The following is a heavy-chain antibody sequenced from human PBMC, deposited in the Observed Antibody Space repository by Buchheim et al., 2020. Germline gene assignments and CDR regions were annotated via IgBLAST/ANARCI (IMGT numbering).Heavy chain of an antibody. CDR1: GFTFSSYS. J-gene: IGHJ4*02. CDR2: ISSSSSTI. CDR3: ARDTVSLQWLTPIDY. D-gene: IGHD6-19*01. Sequence: EVQLVESGGGLVQPGGSLRLSCAASGFTFSSYSMNWVRQAPGKGLEWVSYISSSSSTIYYADSVKGRFTISRDNAKNSLYLQMNSLRAEDTAVYYCARDTVSLQWLTPIDYWGQGTL. V-gene: IGHV3-48*01.